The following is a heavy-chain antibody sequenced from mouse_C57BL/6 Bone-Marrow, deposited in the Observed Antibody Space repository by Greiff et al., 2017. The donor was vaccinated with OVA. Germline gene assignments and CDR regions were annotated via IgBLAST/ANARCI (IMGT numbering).Heavy chain of an antibody. CDR3: ARKQQNYGSSWGYFDV. J-gene: IGHJ1*03. V-gene: IGHV2-9-1*01. Sequence: QVQLQQSGPGLVAPSQSLSITCTVSGFSLTSYAISWVRQPPGKGLEWLGVIWTGGGTNYNSALKSRLSISKDNSKSQVFLKMNSLQTDDTARYYWARKQQNYGSSWGYFDVWGTGTTVTVSS. CDR2: IWTGGGT. CDR1: GFSLTSYA. D-gene: IGHD1-1*01.